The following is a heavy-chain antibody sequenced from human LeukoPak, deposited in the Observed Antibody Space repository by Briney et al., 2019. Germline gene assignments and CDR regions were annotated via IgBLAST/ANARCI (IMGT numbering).Heavy chain of an antibody. CDR2: MSFDENDK. Sequence: GGSLRLSCAGSGFSFSTYAVHWVRQAPGKGLEWLAVMSFDENDKRYADSVKGRFTISKDSSKNTLYLQMDSLRPEDTALYYCARYAFWSRGFDSGGPLHFFDYWGQGTLVTVSS. CDR3: ARYAFWSRGFDSGGPLHFFDY. D-gene: IGHD3-9*01. CDR1: GFSFSTYA. V-gene: IGHV3-30-3*01. J-gene: IGHJ4*02.